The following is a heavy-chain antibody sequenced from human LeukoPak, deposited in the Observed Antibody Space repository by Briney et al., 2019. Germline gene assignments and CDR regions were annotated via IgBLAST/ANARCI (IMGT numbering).Heavy chain of an antibody. CDR1: GFTFNNYA. Sequence: PGGSLRLSCAASGFTFNNYAMTWVRQAPGKGLEWVSSISSSSSYIYYADSVKGRFTISRDNAKNSLYLQMNSLRAEDTAVYYCAREFGDYEAIDYWGQGTLVTVSS. CDR2: ISSSSSYI. V-gene: IGHV3-21*01. CDR3: AREFGDYEAIDY. J-gene: IGHJ4*02. D-gene: IGHD4-17*01.